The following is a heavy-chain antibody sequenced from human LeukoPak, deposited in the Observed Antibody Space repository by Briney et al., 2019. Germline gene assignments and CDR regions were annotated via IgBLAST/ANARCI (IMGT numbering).Heavy chain of an antibody. J-gene: IGHJ6*04. CDR1: GFTFSSYE. Sequence: GGSLRLSCAASGFTFSSYEMSWDRQAAGKGLKWVSYISSSGSTIYYADSVKGRFTISRDNAKNSLYLQMNSLRAEDTAVYYCAELGITMIGGVWGKGTTVTISS. CDR2: ISSSGSTI. D-gene: IGHD3-10*02. V-gene: IGHV3-48*03. CDR3: AELGITMIGGV.